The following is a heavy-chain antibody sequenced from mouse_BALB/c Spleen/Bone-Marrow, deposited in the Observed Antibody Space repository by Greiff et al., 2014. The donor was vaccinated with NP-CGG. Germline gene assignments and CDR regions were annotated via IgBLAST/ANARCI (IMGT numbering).Heavy chain of an antibody. J-gene: IGHJ3*01. V-gene: IGHV1-18*01. Sequence: EVQLQQSGPELVTPGASVKISCKTSGYTFTEYTMHWVKQSHGKSLEWIGGFNPNNGGTSYNQKLKGKATLTVDKSSSAAYMELRSLTSEDSAVYYCAREEAFDYVIAYWGQGTLVTVSA. D-gene: IGHD2-4*01. CDR1: GYTFTEYT. CDR2: FNPNNGGT. CDR3: AREEAFDYVIAY.